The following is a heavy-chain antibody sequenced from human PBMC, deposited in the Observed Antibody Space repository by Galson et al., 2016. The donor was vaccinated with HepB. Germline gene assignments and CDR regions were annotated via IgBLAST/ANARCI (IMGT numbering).Heavy chain of an antibody. CDR3: ARGSSDFDH. D-gene: IGHD3-22*01. Sequence: SVKVSCKASGYSFTNYHLHWVRQAPGQSLEWMGWLNAGKGDTKFSQRFQGRLNISRDTAATTVYMDLRSLRSEDTAVYYCARGSSDFDHWGQGTLVTVST. V-gene: IGHV1-3*01. CDR2: LNAGKGDT. J-gene: IGHJ5*02. CDR1: GYSFTNYH.